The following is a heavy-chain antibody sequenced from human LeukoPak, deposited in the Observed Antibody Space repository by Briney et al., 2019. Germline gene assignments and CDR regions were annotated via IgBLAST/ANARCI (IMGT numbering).Heavy chain of an antibody. Sequence: PGGSLRLSCAAAEFSFSSYEMTWVRQTPGKGLEWLSYIDASGSRIVYADSVKGRFTISRDNAKNLLFLQMSSLRAEDTGIYYCAREKIAVFGDAFDIWGQGTRVTVSS. CDR3: AREKIAVFGDAFDI. D-gene: IGHD3-10*01. CDR1: EFSFSSYE. J-gene: IGHJ3*02. V-gene: IGHV3-48*03. CDR2: IDASGSRI.